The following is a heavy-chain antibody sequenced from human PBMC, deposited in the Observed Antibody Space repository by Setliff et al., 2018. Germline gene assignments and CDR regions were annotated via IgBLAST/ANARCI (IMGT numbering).Heavy chain of an antibody. J-gene: IGHJ6*03. CDR2: TIPMFGST. CDR1: GYTFTGYY. CDR3: ATEGGSTITRHYMDV. Sequence: SVKVSCKASGYTFTGYYMHWVRQAPGQGLEWMGGTIPMFGSTNYAQKFQGRLTITTDKPTTTAYMELSSLRSDDTAVYYCATEGGSTITRHYMDVWGKGTTVTVS. D-gene: IGHD4-4*01. V-gene: IGHV1-69*05.